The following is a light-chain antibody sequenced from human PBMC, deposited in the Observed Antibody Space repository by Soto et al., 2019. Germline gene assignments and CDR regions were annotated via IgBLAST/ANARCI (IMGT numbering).Light chain of an antibody. CDR2: EVS. CDR1: SSDVGGYNY. V-gene: IGLV2-14*01. J-gene: IGLJ1*01. Sequence: QSALTQPASVSGSPGQSITISCTGTSSDVGGYNYVSWYQQHPGKAPKLMIYEVSNRPSGVSNRFSGSKSGNTASLTIPGLQAEDDADYYCSSYTSSSIDYVFGTGTKLTVL. CDR3: SSYTSSSIDYV.